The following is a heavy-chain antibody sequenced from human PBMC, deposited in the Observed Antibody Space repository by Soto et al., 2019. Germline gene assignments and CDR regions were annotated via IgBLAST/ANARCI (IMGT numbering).Heavy chain of an antibody. CDR3: ARDPTGDGDPLYYYYGMDV. Sequence: QVQLVPSGAEVKKPGASVTVSCKASGYPFTSYALHWVRQAPGPRLAWMGWINAGNGNTKYSQKFQGRVTITRDTSARTAYMELSSLRSEDTAVYYCARDPTGDGDPLYYYYGMDVWGQGTTVTVSS. J-gene: IGHJ6*02. D-gene: IGHD4-17*01. CDR1: GYPFTSYA. CDR2: INAGNGNT. V-gene: IGHV1-3*01.